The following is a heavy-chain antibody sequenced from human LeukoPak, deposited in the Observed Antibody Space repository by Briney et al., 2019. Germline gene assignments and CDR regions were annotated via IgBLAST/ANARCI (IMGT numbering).Heavy chain of an antibody. Sequence: ASVKVSCKASGYTFTSYDINWVRQATGQGLEWMGWMNPNSGNTGYAQKFQGRVTMTRNTSISTAYMELSSLRSEDTAVYYCARDPSQRIAAPTYYYYYGMDVWGQGTTVTVSS. CDR2: MNPNSGNT. D-gene: IGHD6-6*01. J-gene: IGHJ6*02. V-gene: IGHV1-8*01. CDR1: GYTFTSYD. CDR3: ARDPSQRIAAPTYYYYYGMDV.